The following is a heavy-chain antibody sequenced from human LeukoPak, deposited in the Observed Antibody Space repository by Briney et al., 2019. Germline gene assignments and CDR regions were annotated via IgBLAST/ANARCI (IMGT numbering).Heavy chain of an antibody. J-gene: IGHJ4*02. CDR3: ARDLPAAPNFDY. V-gene: IGHV3-7*01. D-gene: IGHD2-2*01. CDR2: INQNGSEK. CDR1: GFTFSSYW. Sequence: GGSLRLSCAASGFTFSSYWMSWVRQGPGKGLEWVANINQNGSEKYYVDSVKGRFTISRDNAKNSLYLQMNSLRAEDTAVYYCARDLPAAPNFDYWGQGTLVTVSS.